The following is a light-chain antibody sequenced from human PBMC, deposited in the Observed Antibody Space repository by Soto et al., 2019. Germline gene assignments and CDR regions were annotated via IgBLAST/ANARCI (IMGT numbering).Light chain of an antibody. CDR1: SRDVGGYDY. Sequence: QSALTQPASVSWSPGQSITISCTGTSRDVGGYDYVSWYQHHPGKAPKLTIYEVSNRPSGVSNRFSGSKSGNTASLTISGLQAEDEAEYYCSSYTSSSTDVFGTGTKLTVL. CDR3: SSYTSSSTDV. J-gene: IGLJ1*01. CDR2: EVS. V-gene: IGLV2-14*01.